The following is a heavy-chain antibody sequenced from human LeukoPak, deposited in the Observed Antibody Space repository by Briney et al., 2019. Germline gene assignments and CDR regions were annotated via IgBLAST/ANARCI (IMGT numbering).Heavy chain of an antibody. Sequence: ASVKVSCKASGYTFTSYDINWVRQATGQGLEWMGWMSPNSGNTGYAQKFQGRVTITRNTSISTAYMELSSLRSEDTAVYYCARGRHSNYASTWAFDPWGQGTLVTVSS. CDR2: MSPNSGNT. CDR1: GYTFTSYD. J-gene: IGHJ5*02. CDR3: ARGRHSNYASTWAFDP. D-gene: IGHD4-11*01. V-gene: IGHV1-8*03.